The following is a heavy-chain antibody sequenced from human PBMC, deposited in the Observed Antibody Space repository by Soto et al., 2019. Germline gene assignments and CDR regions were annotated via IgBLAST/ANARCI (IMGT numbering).Heavy chain of an antibody. D-gene: IGHD6-19*01. CDR1: GGSFSGYY. Sequence: SEALSLTCAVYGGSFSGYYWSWIRQPPGKGLEWIGEINHSGSTNYNPSLKSRVTISVDTSKNQFSLKLSSVTAADTAVYYCARASVRAYSSGRNWFDPCGQGTLVTVSS. J-gene: IGHJ5*02. CDR2: INHSGST. CDR3: ARASVRAYSSGRNWFDP. V-gene: IGHV4-34*01.